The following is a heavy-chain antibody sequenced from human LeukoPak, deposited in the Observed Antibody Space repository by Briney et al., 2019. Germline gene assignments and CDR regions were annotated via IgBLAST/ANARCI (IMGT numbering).Heavy chain of an antibody. Sequence: PGGSLRLSCAASGFTFDDYGMSWVRQAPGKGLEWVSGINWNGGSTGYADSVKGRFTISRDSAKNSLYLQMNSLRAEDTALYYCARDRIGYCSSTSCRPFDYWGQGTLVTVSS. V-gene: IGHV3-20*04. CDR3: ARDRIGYCSSTSCRPFDY. CDR1: GFTFDDYG. J-gene: IGHJ4*02. CDR2: INWNGGST. D-gene: IGHD2-2*01.